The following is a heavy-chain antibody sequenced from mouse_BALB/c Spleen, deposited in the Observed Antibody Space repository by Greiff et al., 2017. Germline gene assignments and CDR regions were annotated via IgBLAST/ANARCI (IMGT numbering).Heavy chain of an antibody. CDR2: IDPSDSYT. D-gene: IGHD1-1*01. CDR1: GYTFTSYW. CDR3: TSHYYGSSFYAMDY. Sequence: QVQLQQPGAELVKPGASVKMSCKASGYTFTSYWMHWVKQRPGQGLEWIGVIDPSDSYTSYNQKFKGKATLTVDTSSSTAYMQLSSLTSEDSAVYYCTSHYYGSSFYAMDYWGQGTSVTVSS. J-gene: IGHJ4*01. V-gene: IGHV1S127*01.